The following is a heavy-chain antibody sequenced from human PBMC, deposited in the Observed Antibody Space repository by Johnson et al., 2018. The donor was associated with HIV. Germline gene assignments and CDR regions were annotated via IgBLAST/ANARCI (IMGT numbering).Heavy chain of an antibody. V-gene: IGHV3-7*01. D-gene: IGHD5-24*01. Sequence: VQLVESGGGVVQPGGSLRLSCAASGVTFSNYWMSWVRQAPGKGLEWVANIKQDGSEKYYVVSVKGRFTISRDNAKKSLYLQMNSLRAEDTAVYYCAKDIGDGYNRWGVFDIWGQGTRVTVSA. CDR2: IKQDGSEK. CDR1: GVTFSNYW. CDR3: AKDIGDGYNRWGVFDI. J-gene: IGHJ3*02.